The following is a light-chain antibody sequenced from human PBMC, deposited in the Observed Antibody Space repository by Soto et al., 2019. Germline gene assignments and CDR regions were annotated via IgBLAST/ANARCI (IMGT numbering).Light chain of an antibody. CDR3: SSYTTSSNRV. CDR2: EVS. Sequence: QSVLTQPASVSGSPGQSITISCTGTTSDVGDFNYVSWYQQNPGKAPKLMIYEVSNRPSGVSNRFSGSKSGNTASLTISGLQAEDEADYFCSSYTTSSNRVFGGGTKLTVL. CDR1: TSDVGDFNY. V-gene: IGLV2-14*01. J-gene: IGLJ3*02.